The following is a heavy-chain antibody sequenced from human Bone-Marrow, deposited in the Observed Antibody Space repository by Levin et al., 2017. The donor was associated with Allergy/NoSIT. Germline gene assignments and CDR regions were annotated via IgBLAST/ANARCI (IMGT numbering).Heavy chain of an antibody. J-gene: IGHJ4*02. CDR2: INPNSGGT. D-gene: IGHD3-10*01. CDR3: ARVLGASGTY. V-gene: IGHV1-2*02. Sequence: ASVKVSCKASGYNFTGYYMHWVRQAPGQGLEWMGWINPNSGGTNYAQNFQGRVTMTRATAINTAYMELSRLRSDDTAVYYCARVLGASGTYWGQGTLVTVSS. CDR1: GYNFTGYY.